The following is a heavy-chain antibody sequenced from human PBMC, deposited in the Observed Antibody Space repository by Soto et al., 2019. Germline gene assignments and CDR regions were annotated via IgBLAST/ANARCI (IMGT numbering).Heavy chain of an antibody. Sequence: QVQLVQSGAEVRKPGSSVKVSYQSFGGSFSSYAFSWVRQAPGQGLEWMGGLIVILGTTNYAQKFKGRVTFTADESTSTAYMEVSSLESEDTAIYYCASGYYDSSGYSIDYWGQGTQVTVSS. D-gene: IGHD3-22*01. CDR3: ASGYYDSSGYSIDY. CDR2: LIVILGTT. V-gene: IGHV1-69*01. J-gene: IGHJ4*02. CDR1: GGSFSSYA.